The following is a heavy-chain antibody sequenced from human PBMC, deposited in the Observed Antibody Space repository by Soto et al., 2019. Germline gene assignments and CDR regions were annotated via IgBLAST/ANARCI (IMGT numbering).Heavy chain of an antibody. CDR1: GGSISSYY. V-gene: IGHV4-59*01. J-gene: IGHJ4*02. Sequence: KPSETLSLTCTVSGGSISSYYWSWIRQPPGKGLEWIGYIYYSGSTNYNPSLKSRVTISVDTSKNQFSLKLSSVTAADTAVYYCARLWEGFGELLAFDYWGQGTLVTVSS. CDR3: ARLWEGFGELLAFDY. CDR2: IYYSGST. D-gene: IGHD3-10*01.